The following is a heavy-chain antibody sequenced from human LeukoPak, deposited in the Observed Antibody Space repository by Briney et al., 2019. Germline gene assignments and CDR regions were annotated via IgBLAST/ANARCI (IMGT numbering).Heavy chain of an antibody. CDR3: ARDADPISLVPAANWFDP. D-gene: IGHD2-2*01. CDR2: INPNSGGT. J-gene: IGHJ5*02. Sequence: ASVKVSCKASGYTFTGYYMHWVRQAPGQGLEWMGWINPNSGGTNYAQKFQGRVTMTRDTSISTAYMELSRLGSDDTAVYYCARDADPISLVPAANWFDPWGQGTLVTVSS. CDR1: GYTFTGYY. V-gene: IGHV1-2*02.